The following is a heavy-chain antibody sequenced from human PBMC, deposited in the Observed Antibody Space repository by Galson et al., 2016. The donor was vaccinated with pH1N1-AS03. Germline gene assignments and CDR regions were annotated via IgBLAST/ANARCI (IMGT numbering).Heavy chain of an antibody. CDR2: ISWNSGGI. V-gene: IGHV3-9*01. J-gene: IGHJ3*01. CDR1: GFKFDDYA. CDR3: VKGMGINWTAYYYYYIDV. D-gene: IGHD3-22*01. Sequence: SLRLSCAASGFKFDDYAMHWIRRVPGKGLEWVSGISWNSGGIGYGDSVKGRFTISRDNAMNSVYLQMNSLRPEDTAVYHCVKGMGINWTAYYYYYIDVWGQGTMVTVSS.